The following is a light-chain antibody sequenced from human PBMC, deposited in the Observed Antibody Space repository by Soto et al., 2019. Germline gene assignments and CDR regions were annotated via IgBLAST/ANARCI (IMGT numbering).Light chain of an antibody. CDR2: NNN. V-gene: IGLV1-44*01. J-gene: IGLJ7*01. CDR3: AAWDDSLSGAV. Sequence: QSVLTQPPSASGTPGQRVTISCSGSSSNIGSNTVNWYQQLPGTAPKLLIYNNNQRPSGVPDRFSGSKSGTSASLAISGLQSEDEADDYCAAWDDSLSGAVFGGGTQLTVL. CDR1: SSNIGSNT.